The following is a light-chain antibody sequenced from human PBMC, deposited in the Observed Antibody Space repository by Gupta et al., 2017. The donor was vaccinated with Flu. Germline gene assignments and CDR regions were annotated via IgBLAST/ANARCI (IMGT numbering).Light chain of an antibody. J-gene: IGKJ1*01. Sequence: SLGERATINCRSSQNIFYSSNNKNNLAWYRQKPGQPPELLITWASTRESGVPDRFSRGGSGTDFTLTISSLQAEDVAVYYCQQYDSSPPTFGQGTSVKIK. V-gene: IGKV4-1*01. CDR1: QNIFYSSNNKNN. CDR2: WAS. CDR3: QQYDSSPPT.